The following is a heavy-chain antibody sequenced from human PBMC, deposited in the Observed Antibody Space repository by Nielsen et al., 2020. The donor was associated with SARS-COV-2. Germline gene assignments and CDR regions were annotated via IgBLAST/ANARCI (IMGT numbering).Heavy chain of an antibody. CDR1: GFTFTYYA. CDR2: IYSSGRST. V-gene: IGHV3-23*05. J-gene: IGHJ4*02. D-gene: IGHD3/OR15-3a*01. CDR3: AKGTVLDY. Sequence: GESLKISCVASGFTFTYYAMSWVRQAPGKGLEWVSVIYSSGRSTYYPDSVKGRFTISRDNSKNTVYLQMNSLRAEDTAVYYCAKGTVLDYWGQGTLVTVSS.